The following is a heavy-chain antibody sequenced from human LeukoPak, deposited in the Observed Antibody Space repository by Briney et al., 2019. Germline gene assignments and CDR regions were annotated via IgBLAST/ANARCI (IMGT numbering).Heavy chain of an antibody. CDR2: INEDGSAR. V-gene: IGHV3-7*01. D-gene: IGHD3-16*01. CDR3: ARSTPGGGLFDY. CDR1: GFTISNFW. Sequence: GGSLRLSCAASGFTISNFWMAWVRQTPGKGLEGLANINEDGSARYYVDSVKGRFTISRDNTKNSVYLQMNSLRAEDTAVYYCARSTPGGGLFDYWGQGTLVTVSS. J-gene: IGHJ4*02.